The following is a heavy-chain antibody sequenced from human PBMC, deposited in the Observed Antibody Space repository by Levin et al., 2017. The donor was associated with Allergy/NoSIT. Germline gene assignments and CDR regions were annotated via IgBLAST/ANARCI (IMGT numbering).Heavy chain of an antibody. CDR3: AKSTGHCSSTSCYYGMDG. J-gene: IGHJ6*02. CDR1: GFTFSSYA. CDR2: ISGSGGST. V-gene: IGHV3-23*01. D-gene: IGHD2-2*01. Sequence: SCAASGFTFSSYAMSWVRQAPGKGLEWVSTISGSGGSTYYADSVKGRFTISRDNSKNTLYLQMHGLRAEDTAVYYCAKSTGHCSSTSCYYGMDGWGQGTTVTVSS.